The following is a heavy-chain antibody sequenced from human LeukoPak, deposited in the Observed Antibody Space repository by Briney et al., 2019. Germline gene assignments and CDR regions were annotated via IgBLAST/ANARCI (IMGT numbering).Heavy chain of an antibody. CDR3: ARVYPPGGFSGYYRG. D-gene: IGHD3-22*01. CDR2: IYYSGST. CDR1: GGSISSYY. V-gene: IGHV4-59*01. J-gene: IGHJ4*02. Sequence: ASETLSLTCTVSGGSISSYYWSWIRQPPGKGLEWIGYIYYSGSTNYNPSLKSRVTISVDTSKNQFSLKLSSVTAADTAVYYCARVYPPGGFSGYYRGWGQGTLVTVSS.